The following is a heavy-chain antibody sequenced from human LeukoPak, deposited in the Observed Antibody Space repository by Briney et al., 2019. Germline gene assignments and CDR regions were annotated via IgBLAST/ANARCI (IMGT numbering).Heavy chain of an antibody. D-gene: IGHD6-13*01. CDR2: ISDSGTNT. CDR1: GFTFSSYA. V-gene: IGHV3-23*01. CDR3: ARDDRTVVPGTFDN. Sequence: PGGSLRLSCAASGFTFSSYAMQWVRQAPGKGLEWVASISDSGTNTFYTDSVKGRFTISRDNSKNTLYLQMNSLRAEDTAVYYCARDDRTVVPGTFDNWGQGTLVTVSS. J-gene: IGHJ4*02.